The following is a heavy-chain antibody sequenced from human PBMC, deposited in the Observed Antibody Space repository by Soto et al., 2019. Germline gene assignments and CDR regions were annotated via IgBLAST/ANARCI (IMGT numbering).Heavy chain of an antibody. V-gene: IGHV4-39*01. CDR2: SSYNGGT. J-gene: IGHJ4*02. CDR3: ARHRIEVVWRGFDF. D-gene: IGHD3-10*01. CDR1: TDSSSFTNSY. Sequence: SETLSLTCTVSTDSSSFTNSYWGWIRQPPGKGLQWIGSSSYNGGTFYNPSLKGRVVISFDTSKKQSSLQVTSVTAADTAVYFCARHRIEVVWRGFDFWGQGSPVTSPQ.